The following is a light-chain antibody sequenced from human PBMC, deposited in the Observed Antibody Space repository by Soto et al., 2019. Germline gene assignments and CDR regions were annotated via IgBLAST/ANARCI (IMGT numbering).Light chain of an antibody. CDR3: QQYARNPLT. CDR1: QDISYY. J-gene: IGKJ4*01. V-gene: IGKV1-27*01. CDR2: AAS. Sequence: DIQMTQSPSSLSASVGDRVAITCRANQDISYYLAWYQQKQGKVPKLVIYAASTLQSGVPSRFSGSGSGTDFTLTISSLQPEDIATYYCQQYARNPLTFGGGTKVDIK.